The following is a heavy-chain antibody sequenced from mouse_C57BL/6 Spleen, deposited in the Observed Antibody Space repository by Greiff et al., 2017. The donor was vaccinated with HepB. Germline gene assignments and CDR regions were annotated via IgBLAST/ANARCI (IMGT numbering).Heavy chain of an antibody. CDR2: INPNYGTT. Sequence: HLQESGPELVKPGASVKISCKASGYSFTDYNMNWVKQSNGKSLEWIGVINPNYGTTSYNQKFKGKATLTVDQSSSTAYMQLNSLTSEDSAVYYCARSYGYDEKAWFAYWGQGTLVTVSA. V-gene: IGHV1-39*01. CDR1: GYSFTDYN. D-gene: IGHD2-2*01. CDR3: ARSYGYDEKAWFAY. J-gene: IGHJ3*01.